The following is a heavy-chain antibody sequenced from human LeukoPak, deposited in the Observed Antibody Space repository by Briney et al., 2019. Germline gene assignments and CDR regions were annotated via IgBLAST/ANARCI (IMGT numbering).Heavy chain of an antibody. CDR2: INKDGSEK. CDR1: GFTLTDYW. V-gene: IGHV3-7*01. CDR3: ARDHGYYYYYMDV. J-gene: IGHJ6*03. Sequence: GGSLRLSCAASGFTLTDYWMTWVRQTPGKGLEWVANINKDGSEKHYVDSVKGRFTISRDNANNSLYLQMNSLRVDDTAVYYCARDHGYYYYYMDVWGKGTTVTVSS.